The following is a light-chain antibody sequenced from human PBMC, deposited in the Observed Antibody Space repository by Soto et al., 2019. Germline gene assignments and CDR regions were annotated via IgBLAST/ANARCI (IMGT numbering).Light chain of an antibody. CDR1: QSVLYSSNNKNY. V-gene: IGKV4-1*01. CDR3: QQYYSTPVA. Sequence: DIVMTQSPDSLAVSLGERATINCKSSQSVLYSSNNKNYLAWYQQKPGQPPKLLIYWASTRESGVPDRFSGSGSGTDFTLTISRLQAEDVAVYYCQQYYSTPVAFGQGTQLDIK. CDR2: WAS. J-gene: IGKJ2*01.